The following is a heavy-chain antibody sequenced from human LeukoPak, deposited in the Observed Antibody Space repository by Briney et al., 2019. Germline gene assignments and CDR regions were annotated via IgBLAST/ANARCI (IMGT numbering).Heavy chain of an antibody. Sequence: PSETLSLTCTVSGGSISSYYWSWIRQPAGKGLEWIGRIYTSGSTNYNPSLKSRVTMSVDTSKNQFSLKPSSVTAADTAVYYCASMAGDSSSANFDYWGQGTLVTVSS. J-gene: IGHJ4*02. V-gene: IGHV4-4*07. D-gene: IGHD6-13*01. CDR1: GGSISSYY. CDR3: ASMAGDSSSANFDY. CDR2: IYTSGST.